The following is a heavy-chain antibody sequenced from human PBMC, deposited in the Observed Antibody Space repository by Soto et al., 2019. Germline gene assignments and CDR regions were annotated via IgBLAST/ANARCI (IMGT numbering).Heavy chain of an antibody. J-gene: IGHJ6*02. CDR2: IIPIFGTA. CDR1: GATFSSYA. CDR3: ARSGDDFWSGYYGNYYYYGMGV. V-gene: IGHV1-69*01. Sequence: VKISCNPSGATFSSYAISWVQQPTGHGLEGMVVIIPIFGTANYAQKFQGRVTITADESTSTAYMELSSLRSEDTAVYYCARSGDDFWSGYYGNYYYYGMGVWRQGNTVTGSS. D-gene: IGHD3-3*01.